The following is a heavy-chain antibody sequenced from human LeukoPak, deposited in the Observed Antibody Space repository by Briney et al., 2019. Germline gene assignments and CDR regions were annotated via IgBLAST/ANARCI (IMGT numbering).Heavy chain of an antibody. V-gene: IGHV1-46*01. CDR1: GYSFTNYY. CDR3: ARAVSRPSLAVARWYTDF. D-gene: IGHD6-19*01. J-gene: IGHJ4*02. CDR2: INPNGGST. Sequence: AASVKVSCKASGYSFTNYYMHWVRQAPGQGLEWMGIINPNGGSTSYAQKFQGRVTMTRDTSTSTVYMELSSLRSEDTAVYYCARAVSRPSLAVARWYTDFWGQGTLVTVSS.